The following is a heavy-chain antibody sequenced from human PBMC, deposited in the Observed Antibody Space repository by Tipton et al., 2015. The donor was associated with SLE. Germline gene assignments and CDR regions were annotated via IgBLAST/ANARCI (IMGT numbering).Heavy chain of an antibody. J-gene: IGHJ4*02. Sequence: TLSLTCTVSGGSISSGIYYWSWIRQPAGKGLEWIGRIYTSGSTNYIPSLKSRVTISVDTSKNQFSLKLSSVTAADTAVYYWARVPCLSDSWNYCSQGTLVTVSS. CDR3: ARVPCLSDSWNY. D-gene: IGHD2-21*01. V-gene: IGHV4-61*02. CDR1: GGSISSGIYY. CDR2: IYTSGST.